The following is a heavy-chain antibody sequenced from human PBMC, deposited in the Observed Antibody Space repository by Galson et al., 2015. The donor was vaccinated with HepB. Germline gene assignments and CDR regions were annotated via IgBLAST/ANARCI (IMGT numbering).Heavy chain of an antibody. D-gene: IGHD4-17*01. Sequence: QSGAEVKKPGESLKISCKGSGYSFSNYWIGWVRQMPGKGLEWMGIIYPGDFDVRFNPSFQGQVTISADKSISTAYLQWSSLKASGTAMYYCARPSDYGDLRDYWGQGTLVTVSS. V-gene: IGHV5-51*03. CDR1: GYSFSNYW. CDR2: IYPGDFDV. J-gene: IGHJ4*02. CDR3: ARPSDYGDLRDY.